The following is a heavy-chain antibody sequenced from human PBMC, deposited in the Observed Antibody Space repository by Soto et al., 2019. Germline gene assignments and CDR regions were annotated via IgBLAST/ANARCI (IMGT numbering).Heavy chain of an antibody. CDR1: GYTFTSYG. D-gene: IGHD2-2*01. CDR3: ARGGRGRGYCSSTSCYSDY. Sequence: QVQLVQPGAEVKKPGASVKVSCKASGYTFTSYGISWVRLAPGQGLEWMGWISAYNGNTNYAQKLQGRVTMTTDTSTSTAYMEMRSLRADDTAVYYGARGGRGRGYCSSTSCYSDYWGQGTLVTVSS. V-gene: IGHV1-18*01. J-gene: IGHJ4*02. CDR2: ISAYNGNT.